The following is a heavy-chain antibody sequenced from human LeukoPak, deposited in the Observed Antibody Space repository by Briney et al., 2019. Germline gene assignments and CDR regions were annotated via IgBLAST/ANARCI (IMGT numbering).Heavy chain of an antibody. J-gene: IGHJ4*02. CDR3: ARPSGTYNRFDY. V-gene: IGHV5-51*01. CDR2: IYPGDSDT. CDR1: GYSFTGSW. D-gene: IGHD1-26*01. Sequence: GESLKISCKGSGYSFTGSWIGWVRQMPGKGLEWMGIIYPGDSDTRYSPSLQGQVTISADRSISTAYLQWSSLKASDTAIYYCARPSGTYNRFDYWGQGTLVTVSS.